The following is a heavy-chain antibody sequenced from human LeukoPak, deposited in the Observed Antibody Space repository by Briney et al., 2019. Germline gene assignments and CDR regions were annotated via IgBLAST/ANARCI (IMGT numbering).Heavy chain of an antibody. V-gene: IGHV3-30-3*01. D-gene: IGHD3-22*01. CDR1: GFTFSSYA. CDR3: ARVPGYDSSGYFDY. CDR2: ISYDGSNK. Sequence: GGSLRLSCAASGFTFSSYAMHWVRQAPGKGLEWVAVISYDGSNKHYADSVKGRFTISRDNSKNTLYPQMNSLRAEDTAVYYCARVPGYDSSGYFDYWGQGTLVTVSS. J-gene: IGHJ4*02.